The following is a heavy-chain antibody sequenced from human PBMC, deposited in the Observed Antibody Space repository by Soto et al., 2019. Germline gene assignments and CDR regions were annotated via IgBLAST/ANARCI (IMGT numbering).Heavy chain of an antibody. Sequence: GGSLRLSCAASGFTFSSYAMHWVRQAPGKGLEWVAVISYDGSNKYYADSVKGRFTISRDNSKNTLYLQMNSLRAEDTAVYYCAREKAEYDILTGNLDYWGQGTLVTVSS. D-gene: IGHD3-9*01. CDR2: ISYDGSNK. CDR1: GFTFSSYA. J-gene: IGHJ4*02. V-gene: IGHV3-30-3*01. CDR3: AREKAEYDILTGNLDY.